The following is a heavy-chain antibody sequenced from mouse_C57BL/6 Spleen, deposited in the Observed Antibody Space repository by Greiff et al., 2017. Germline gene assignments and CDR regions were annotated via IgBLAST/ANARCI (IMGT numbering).Heavy chain of an antibody. CDR3: TYYGSSLWFAY. J-gene: IGHJ3*01. D-gene: IGHD1-1*01. CDR2: LSSGGDYI. CDR1: GFTFSSYA. V-gene: IGHV5-9-1*02. Sequence: DVHLVESGEGLVKPGGSLKLSCAASGFTFSSYAMSWVRQTPEKRLEWVAYLSSGGDYIYYADTVKGRFTISRDNARNTLYLQMSSLKSEDTAMYYCTYYGSSLWFAYWGQGTLVTVSA.